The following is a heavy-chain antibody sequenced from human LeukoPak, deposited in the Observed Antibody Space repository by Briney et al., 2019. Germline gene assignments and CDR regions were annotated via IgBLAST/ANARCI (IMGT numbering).Heavy chain of an antibody. D-gene: IGHD3-22*01. CDR3: AKPLSSSSGYYYIGY. J-gene: IGHJ4*02. V-gene: IGHV3-23*01. CDR2: ISGSGGST. CDR1: GFTFSSYA. Sequence: GGSLRLSCAASGFTFSSYAMSWVRQAPGKGLEWVSAISGSGGSTYYADSVKGRFTISRDNSKNTLYLQMDSLRAEDTAVYYCAKPLSSSSGYYYIGYWGQGTLVTVSS.